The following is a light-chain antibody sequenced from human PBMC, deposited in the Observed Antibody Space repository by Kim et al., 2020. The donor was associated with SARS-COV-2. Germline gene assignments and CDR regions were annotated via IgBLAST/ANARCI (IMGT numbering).Light chain of an antibody. CDR3: QQYNNWPLT. CDR1: QSVSNN. Sequence: VSPGERATLSCRASQSVSNNLAWYQQKPGQAPRLLIYGASTRATGAPARFSGSGSGTDFTLTISSLQSEDFADYYCQQYNNWPLTFGGGTKVDIK. CDR2: GAS. J-gene: IGKJ4*01. V-gene: IGKV3-15*01.